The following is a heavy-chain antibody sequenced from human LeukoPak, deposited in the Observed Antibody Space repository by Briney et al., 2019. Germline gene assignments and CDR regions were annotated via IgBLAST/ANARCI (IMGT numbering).Heavy chain of an antibody. CDR2: IIPILGIA. CDR1: GYTFTNYG. Sequence: SVKVSCKASGYTFTNYGISWVRQAPGQGLEWMGRIIPILGIANYAQKFQGRVTITADKSTSTAYMELSSLRSEDTAVYYCARDQVIVVVMYYYYYGMDVWAKGPRSPSP. V-gene: IGHV1-69*04. CDR3: ARDQVIVVVMYYYYYGMDV. J-gene: IGHJ6*02. D-gene: IGHD3-22*01.